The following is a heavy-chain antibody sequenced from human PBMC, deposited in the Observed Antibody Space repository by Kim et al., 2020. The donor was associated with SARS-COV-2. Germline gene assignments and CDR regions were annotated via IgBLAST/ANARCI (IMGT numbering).Heavy chain of an antibody. D-gene: IGHD5-12*01. V-gene: IGHV1-18*01. J-gene: IGHJ5*02. CDR3: AREYSGYENWFDP. Sequence: YAQKLQGRVTMTPDTSTSTAYMELRSLRSDDTAVYYCAREYSGYENWFDPWGQGTLVTVSS.